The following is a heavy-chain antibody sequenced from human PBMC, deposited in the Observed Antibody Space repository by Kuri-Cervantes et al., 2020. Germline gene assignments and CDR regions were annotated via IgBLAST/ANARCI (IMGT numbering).Heavy chain of an antibody. Sequence: GESLKISCAASGFTFSSYAMHWVRQAPGRGLEWLAVISYDGSDKYFADSVKGRFTISRDNSKNTLYLQMNSLRAEDTAVYYCAKEDSRDGYNSFFDYWGQGTLVTVSS. CDR3: AKEDSRDGYNSFFDY. V-gene: IGHV3-30-3*01. CDR2: ISYDGSDK. J-gene: IGHJ4*02. CDR1: GFTFSSYA. D-gene: IGHD5-24*01.